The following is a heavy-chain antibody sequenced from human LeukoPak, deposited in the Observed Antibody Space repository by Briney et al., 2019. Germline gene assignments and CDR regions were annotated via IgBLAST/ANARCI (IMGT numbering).Heavy chain of an antibody. CDR3: ARGSYDSSGSAG. Sequence: PGGSLRLSCAASGFTFSSYAMHWVRQAPSKGLEWVAVISYDGSNKYYADSVKGRFTISRDNSKNTLYLQMNSLRAEDTAVYYCARGSYDSSGSAGWGQGTLVTVSS. J-gene: IGHJ4*02. CDR1: GFTFSSYA. V-gene: IGHV3-30-3*01. CDR2: ISYDGSNK. D-gene: IGHD3-22*01.